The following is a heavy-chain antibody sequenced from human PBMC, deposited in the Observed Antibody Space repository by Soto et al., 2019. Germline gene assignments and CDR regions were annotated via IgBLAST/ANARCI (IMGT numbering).Heavy chain of an antibody. V-gene: IGHV3-23*01. D-gene: IGHD5-12*01. CDR1: GFTFSSYA. CDR3: AKGQEDRIVATIMVFGRSRGSGYYFDY. J-gene: IGHJ4*02. CDR2: ISGSGGST. Sequence: GGSLRLSCAASGFTFSSYAMSWVRQAPGKGLEWVSAISGSGGSTYYADSVKGRFTISRDNSKTTRYLEMNSLRAEDTDVYYCAKGQEDRIVATIMVFGRSRGSGYYFDYWGQGTLVTVSS.